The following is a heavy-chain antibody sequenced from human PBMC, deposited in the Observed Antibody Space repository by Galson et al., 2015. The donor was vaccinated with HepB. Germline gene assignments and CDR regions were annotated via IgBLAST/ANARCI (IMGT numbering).Heavy chain of an antibody. D-gene: IGHD2-8*02. CDR1: GGSIRSGNYY. V-gene: IGHV4-61*01. Sequence: SETLSLTCTVSGGSIRSGNYYWTWIRQPPGKGLEWIGYIYYSGSTNYNPSLKSPVIISVDTSKNQFSLKLNSVTAADTAVYYCARVGINAWWGFRFDPWGQGTLVTVSS. CDR3: ARVGINAWWGFRFDP. J-gene: IGHJ5*02. CDR2: IYYSGST.